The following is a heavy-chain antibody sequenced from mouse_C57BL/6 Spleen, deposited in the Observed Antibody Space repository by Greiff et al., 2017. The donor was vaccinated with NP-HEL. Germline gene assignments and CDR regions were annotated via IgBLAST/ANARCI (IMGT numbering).Heavy chain of an antibody. CDR1: GFTFSDYG. J-gene: IGHJ4*01. CDR3: ARPAQATYAREY. V-gene: IGHV5-17*01. Sequence: DVHLVESGGGLVKPGGSLKLSCAASGFTFSDYGMHWVRQAPEKGLEWVAYISSGSSTIYYADTVKGRFTISRDNAKNTLFLQMTSLRSEDTAMYYCARPAQATYAREYGGQGISVSVSS. D-gene: IGHD3-2*02. CDR2: ISSGSSTI.